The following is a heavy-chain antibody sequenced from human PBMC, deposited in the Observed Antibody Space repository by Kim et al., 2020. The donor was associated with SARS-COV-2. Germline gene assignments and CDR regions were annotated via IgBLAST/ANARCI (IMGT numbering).Heavy chain of an antibody. Sequence: SETLSLTCTVSGGSISSSSYYWGWIRQPPGKGREWIGSIYYSGSTYYNPSLKSRVTISVDTSKNQFSLKLSSVTAADTAVYYCARVYSSRWSTPSAYYY. J-gene: IGHJ6*01. CDR3: ARVYSSRWSTPSAYYY. V-gene: IGHV4-39*01. CDR2: IYYSGST. CDR1: GGSISSSSYY. D-gene: IGHD6-13*01.